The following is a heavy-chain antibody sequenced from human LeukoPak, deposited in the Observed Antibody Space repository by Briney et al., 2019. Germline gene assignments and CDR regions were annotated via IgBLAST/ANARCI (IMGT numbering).Heavy chain of an antibody. CDR1: GYTLTELS. CDR2: FDPEDGET. V-gene: IGHV1-24*01. J-gene: IGHJ4*02. D-gene: IGHD3-22*01. Sequence: GASVTVSCTVSGYTLTELSMHWVRQAPGKGLEWMGGFDPEDGETIYAQKFQGRVTMTTDTSTSTAYMELRSLRSDDTAVYYCARDVGYYDSSGYDWGQGTLVTVSS. CDR3: ARDVGYYDSSGYD.